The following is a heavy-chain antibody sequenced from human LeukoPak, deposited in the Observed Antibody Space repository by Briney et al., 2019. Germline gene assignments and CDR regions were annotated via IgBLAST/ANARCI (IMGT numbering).Heavy chain of an antibody. Sequence: QAGGSLRLSCAASGFTFSSYTMSWVRQAPGKGLEWVSGISGSGDTTYYTDSVKGRFTISRDNSKNTLYLQMNSLRAEDTAIYYCAKDGWDAVWIVVPDHWGQGTLVTVSS. CDR3: AKDGWDAVWIVVPDH. CDR2: ISGSGDTT. D-gene: IGHD1-26*01. CDR1: GFTFSSYT. V-gene: IGHV3-23*01. J-gene: IGHJ4*02.